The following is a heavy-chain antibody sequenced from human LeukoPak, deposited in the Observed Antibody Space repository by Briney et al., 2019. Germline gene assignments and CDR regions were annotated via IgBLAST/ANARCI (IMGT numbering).Heavy chain of an antibody. D-gene: IGHD3-16*01. CDR1: GFTFSSYW. CDR2: IKQDGSEK. Sequence: GGSLRLSCAASGFTFSSYWMSWVRQAPGKGLEWVAKIKQDGSEKYYGDSVKGRFTISRDNSKNTLYLQMNSLRAEDTAVYYCAKDRGWGISYFDYWGQGTLVTVSS. J-gene: IGHJ4*02. V-gene: IGHV3-7*01. CDR3: AKDRGWGISYFDY.